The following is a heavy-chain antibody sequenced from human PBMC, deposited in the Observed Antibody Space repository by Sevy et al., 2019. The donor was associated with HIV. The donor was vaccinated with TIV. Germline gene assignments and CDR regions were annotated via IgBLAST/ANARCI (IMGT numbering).Heavy chain of an antibody. Sequence: SETLSLTCTVSGGSIRRYYWSWIRQPPGKGLEWIGYIYNSGNTNYNPSLKSRVTISVDTSKNQFSLRLSSVTAADTALYYGARVFGSEGAFDLWGQGTMVTVSS. CDR3: ARVFGSEGAFDL. CDR2: IYNSGNT. D-gene: IGHD3-10*01. V-gene: IGHV4-59*13. CDR1: GGSIRRYY. J-gene: IGHJ3*01.